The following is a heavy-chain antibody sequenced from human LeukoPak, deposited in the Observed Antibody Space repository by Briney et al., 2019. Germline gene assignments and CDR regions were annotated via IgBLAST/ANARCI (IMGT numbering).Heavy chain of an antibody. CDR1: GGSISRDY. D-gene: IGHD3-22*01. CDR3: ARTPIYYYDSSGYYN. J-gene: IGHJ4*02. V-gene: IGHV4-4*07. Sequence: SETLSLTCTVSGGSISRDYWNWIRQPAGKGLEWIGRIYTTGSTNYNPSLKSRVAMSVDTSKNQFSLKLSSVTAADTAVYYCARTPIYYYDSSGYYNWGQGTLVTVSS. CDR2: IYTTGST.